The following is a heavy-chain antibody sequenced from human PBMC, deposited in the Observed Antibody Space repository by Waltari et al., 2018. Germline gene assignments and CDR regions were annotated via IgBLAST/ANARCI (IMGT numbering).Heavy chain of an antibody. V-gene: IGHV4-34*01. CDR1: GGSFSGYY. CDR3: ARRRYYYDSSGYYYFDY. J-gene: IGHJ4*02. CDR2: INHSGST. Sequence: QVQLQQWGAGLLKPSETLSLTCAVYGGSFSGYYWRWIRPPPGKGVEWIGEINHSGSTNYNPSLKGRVTISVDTSKNQFSLKLSSVTAADTAVYYCARRRYYYDSSGYYYFDYWGQGTLVTVSS. D-gene: IGHD3-22*01.